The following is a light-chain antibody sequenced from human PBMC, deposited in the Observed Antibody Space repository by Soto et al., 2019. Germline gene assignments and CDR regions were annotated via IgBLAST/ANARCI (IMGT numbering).Light chain of an antibody. CDR2: IAS. Sequence: EVVLTQSPATLSLSPGERATLSCRASQSVTANYLAWYQQKPGQAPRLLIYIASTRATGIPDRFSGSGSGTDFTLTIRSLEPEDFEVYYCQQYGWKPVTFGGGTKVEIK. V-gene: IGKV3-20*01. CDR3: QQYGWKPVT. J-gene: IGKJ4*01. CDR1: QSVTANY.